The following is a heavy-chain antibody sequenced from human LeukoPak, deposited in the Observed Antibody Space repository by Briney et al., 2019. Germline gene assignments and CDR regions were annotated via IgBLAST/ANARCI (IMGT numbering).Heavy chain of an antibody. CDR2: IYYGGST. D-gene: IGHD1-26*01. J-gene: IGHJ4*02. CDR3: ASLGSYDYFDY. Sequence: SETLSLTCTVSGGSISSSSYYWGWIRQPPGKGLEWIGSIYYGGSTYYNPSLKSRVTISVDTSKNQFSLKLSSVTAADTAVYYCASLGSYDYFDYWGQGTLVTVSS. CDR1: GGSISSSSYY. V-gene: IGHV4-39*01.